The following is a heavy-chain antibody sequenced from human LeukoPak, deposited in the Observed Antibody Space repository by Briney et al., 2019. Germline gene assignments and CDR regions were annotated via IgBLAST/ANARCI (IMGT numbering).Heavy chain of an antibody. V-gene: IGHV4-39*01. J-gene: IGHJ4*02. CDR3: ARQLGYCSSTSCYADKVDY. CDR1: GGSISSSSYY. D-gene: IGHD2-2*01. Sequence: MSLETLSLTCTVSGGSISSSSYYWGWIRQPPGKGLEWIGSIYYSGSTYYNPSLKSRVTISVDTSKNQFSLKLSSVTAADTAVYYCARQLGYCSSTSCYADKVDYWGQGTLVTVSS. CDR2: IYYSGST.